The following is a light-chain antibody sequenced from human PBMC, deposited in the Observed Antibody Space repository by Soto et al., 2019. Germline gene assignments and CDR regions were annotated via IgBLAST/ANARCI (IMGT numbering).Light chain of an antibody. V-gene: IGLV2-14*01. CDR3: VSFYVHYSYV. CDR2: DVS. CDR1: SGDVGAYNF. Sequence: QSALTQPASVSGSPGQSITISCTGTSGDVGAYNFVSWYQHHPGKAPKLVIYDVSRRPAGASDRFSGSKSGSTASLTISSRQAEDEDDYYCVSFYVHYSYVFGTGTKVTVL. J-gene: IGLJ1*01.